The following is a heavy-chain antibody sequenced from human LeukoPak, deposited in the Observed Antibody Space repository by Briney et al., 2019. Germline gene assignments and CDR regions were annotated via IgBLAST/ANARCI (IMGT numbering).Heavy chain of an antibody. V-gene: IGHV4-59*01. Sequence: SETPSLTCTVSGGSISSYYWSWIRQPPGKGLEWIGYIYYSGSTNYNPSLKSRVTISVDTSKNQFSLKLSSVTAADTAVYYCASADTAMVFFDYWGQGTLVTVSS. CDR1: GGSISSYY. D-gene: IGHD5-18*01. J-gene: IGHJ4*02. CDR3: ASADTAMVFFDY. CDR2: IYYSGST.